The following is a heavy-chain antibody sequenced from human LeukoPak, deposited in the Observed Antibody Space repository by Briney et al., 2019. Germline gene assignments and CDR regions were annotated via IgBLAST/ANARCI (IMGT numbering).Heavy chain of an antibody. Sequence: GGSLRLSCAASGFTFSSYAMSWVRQAPGKGLEWVSGISGGGVTTYYADSVKGGFTISRDNSKNTLYLQMNSLRADDTAIYYCARNQQLGGHNYYYYGMDVWGQGTTVTVSS. CDR3: ARNQQLGGHNYYYYGMDV. D-gene: IGHD3-16*01. V-gene: IGHV3-23*01. CDR1: GFTFSSYA. CDR2: ISGGGVTT. J-gene: IGHJ6*02.